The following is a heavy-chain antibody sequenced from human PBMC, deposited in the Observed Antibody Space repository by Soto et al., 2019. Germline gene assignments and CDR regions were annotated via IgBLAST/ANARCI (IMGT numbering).Heavy chain of an antibody. J-gene: IGHJ4*02. CDR3: ARMGTCSSRRCYSRPLDF. V-gene: IGHV1-18*01. Sequence: QVHLLQSGAEVKKPGASVKVSCKASGYIFDTYGISWVRQAPGQGLEWLGWITPNNGDTNYAQKVQGRFTVTTDTSTSTADMQLRKLRSDDTAMYYCARMGTCSSRRCYSRPLDFWGQGTLVSVSS. D-gene: IGHD2-15*01. CDR2: ITPNNGDT. CDR1: GYIFDTYG.